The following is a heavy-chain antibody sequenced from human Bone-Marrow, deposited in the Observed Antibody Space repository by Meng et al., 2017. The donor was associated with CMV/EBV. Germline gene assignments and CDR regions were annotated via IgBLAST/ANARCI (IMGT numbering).Heavy chain of an antibody. CDR1: GGSFSSYT. V-gene: IGHV1-69*06. D-gene: IGHD3-10*01. CDR2: IIPMFGTV. CDR3: ARNWFGELDWFDP. Sequence: SVKVSCKASGGSFSSYTFSWVRQAPGQGLEWMGEIIPMFGTVNSAQKFQGRVTITADKSTSTACMELSSLRSEDTAVYYCARNWFGELDWFDPWGQGTLVTVSS. J-gene: IGHJ5*02.